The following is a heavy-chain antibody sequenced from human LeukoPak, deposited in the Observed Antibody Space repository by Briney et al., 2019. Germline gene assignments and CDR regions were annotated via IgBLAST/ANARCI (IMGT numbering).Heavy chain of an antibody. V-gene: IGHV1-69*13. CDR1: RGTFTSYA. J-gene: IGHJ1*01. D-gene: IGHD1-26*01. CDR2: IIPIFGTA. Sequence: SVKVSCTASRGTFTSYAISWVRPAPGQGLERMGGIIPIFGTANYAQKFQGRVTITADESTSTAYMELSSLRSEDTAVYYWARDRDGSDLLNVEYFQHWGQGTLVTVSS. CDR3: ARDRDGSDLLNVEYFQH.